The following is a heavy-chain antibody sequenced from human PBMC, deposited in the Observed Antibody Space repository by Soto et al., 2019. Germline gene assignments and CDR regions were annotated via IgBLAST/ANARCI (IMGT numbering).Heavy chain of an antibody. V-gene: IGHV3-30-3*01. CDR3: ARGVVSAGMDV. Sequence: PGGSLRLSCAASGFTFSSYAMHWVRQAPGKGLEWVAVISYDGSNKYYADSVKGRFTISRDNSKNTLYLQMNSLRAEDTAVYYCARGVVSAGMDVWGQGTTVTVSS. J-gene: IGHJ6*02. CDR1: GFTFSSYA. CDR2: ISYDGSNK.